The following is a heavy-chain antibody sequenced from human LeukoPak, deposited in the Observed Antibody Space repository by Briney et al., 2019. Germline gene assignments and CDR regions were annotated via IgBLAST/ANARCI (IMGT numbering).Heavy chain of an antibody. CDR2: ISGSGGST. V-gene: IGHV3-23*01. CDR3: AKDFPRKYYYDSSGIASDAFDI. Sequence: GGSLRPSCAASGFTFSSYAMSWVRQAPGKGLEWVSAISGSGGSTYYADSVKGRFTISRDNSKNTLYLQMNSLRAEDTAVYYCAKDFPRKYYYDSSGIASDAFDIWGQGTMVTVSS. CDR1: GFTFSSYA. D-gene: IGHD3-22*01. J-gene: IGHJ3*02.